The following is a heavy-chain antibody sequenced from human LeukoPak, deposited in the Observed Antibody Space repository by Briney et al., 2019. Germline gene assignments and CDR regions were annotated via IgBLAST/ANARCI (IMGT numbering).Heavy chain of an antibody. Sequence: GRSLRLSCAASGFTFSSYAMPWVRQAPGKGLEWVAVISYDGSNKYYADSVKGRFTISRDNSKNTLYLQMNSLRAEDTAVYYCARAKVDTIFGVIDYWGQGTLVTVSS. CDR3: ARAKVDTIFGVIDY. V-gene: IGHV3-30-3*01. D-gene: IGHD3-3*01. J-gene: IGHJ4*02. CDR2: ISYDGSNK. CDR1: GFTFSSYA.